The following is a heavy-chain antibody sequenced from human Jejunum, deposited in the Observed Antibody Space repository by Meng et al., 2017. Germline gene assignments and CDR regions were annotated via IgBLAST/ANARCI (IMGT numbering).Heavy chain of an antibody. CDR2: FDLNSGRI. CDR3: GKDITPGGMDV. CDR1: GFTFDGYA. V-gene: IGHV3-9*01. Sequence: SLKISCGGAGFTFDGYAMHWVRQGPGKGLEWVSGFDLNSGRIDYADSVKGRFTVSRDNAKNSLYLQMNSLRPEDTALYYCGKDITPGGMDVWGQGTRVTVSS. J-gene: IGHJ6*02.